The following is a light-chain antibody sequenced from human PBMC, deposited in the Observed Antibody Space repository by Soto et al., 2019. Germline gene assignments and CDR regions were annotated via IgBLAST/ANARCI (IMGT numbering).Light chain of an antibody. CDR2: GAS. Sequence: EIVMTQSPATLSVSPGERATLSCRASQSVSSNLAWYQQKPGQAPRLLIYGASTRATGIPARFSGSASGTEFTLTISSLKSEDFAVYYCQQYNNWRTFGQGTKVEIK. CDR3: QQYNNWRT. V-gene: IGKV3-15*01. J-gene: IGKJ1*01. CDR1: QSVSSN.